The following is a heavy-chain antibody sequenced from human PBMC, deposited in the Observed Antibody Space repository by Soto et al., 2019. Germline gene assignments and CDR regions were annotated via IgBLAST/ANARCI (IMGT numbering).Heavy chain of an antibody. J-gene: IGHJ4*02. CDR2: IYPDDAET. CDR1: GYSFSRHW. V-gene: IGHV5-51*01. CDR3: SRPRDFWNSYDPNYFQY. Sequence: GESLKISCKVSGYSFSRHWIGWVRQMPGKGLEWMGIIYPDDAETRYSPSFEGQVTISVDKSISTAYLQWSSLQASDTAMYYCSRPRDFWNSYDPNYFQYWGQGTLVTVSS. D-gene: IGHD3-3*01.